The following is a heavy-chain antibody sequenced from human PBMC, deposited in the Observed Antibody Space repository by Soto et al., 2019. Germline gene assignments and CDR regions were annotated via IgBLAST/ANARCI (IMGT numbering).Heavy chain of an antibody. CDR3: ARGSTIFGVVTLDY. J-gene: IGHJ4*02. CDR2: INHSGST. V-gene: IGHV4-34*01. CDR1: GGSFSGYY. D-gene: IGHD3-3*01. Sequence: SETLSLTCAVYGGSFSGYYWSWIRQPPGKGLEWIGEINHSGSTNYNPSLKSRVTISVDTSKNQFSLKLSSVTAADTAVYYCARGSTIFGVVTLDYWGQGTLVTVSS.